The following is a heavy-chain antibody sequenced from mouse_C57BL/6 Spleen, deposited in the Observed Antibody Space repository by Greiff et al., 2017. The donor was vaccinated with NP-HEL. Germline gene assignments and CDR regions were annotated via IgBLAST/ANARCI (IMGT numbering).Heavy chain of an antibody. D-gene: IGHD2-5*01. Sequence: EVQLQQSGPELVKPGASVKISCKASGYTFTDYYMNWVKQSHGKSLEWIGDINPNNGGTSYNQKFKGKATLTVDKSSSTAYMEHRSLTSEDSAVYYCAINSNYYAMDYWGQGTSVTVSS. J-gene: IGHJ4*01. CDR1: GYTFTDYY. CDR3: AINSNYYAMDY. V-gene: IGHV1-26*01. CDR2: INPNNGGT.